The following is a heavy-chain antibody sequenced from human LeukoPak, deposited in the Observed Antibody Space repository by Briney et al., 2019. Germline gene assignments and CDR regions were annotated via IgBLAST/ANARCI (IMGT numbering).Heavy chain of an antibody. CDR2: IKQDGSEK. Sequence: GGSLRLPCVVSGFTISNYWMCCRRQAPGKGLEWLANIKQDGSEKYYVDSVKGRFTISRDNAKNSLYLQMISLRAEDTAVYYCARDRGGTYEIYFFDYCGQGNLVTVSS. J-gene: IGHJ4*02. CDR1: GFTISNYW. CDR3: ARDRGGTYEIYFFDY. V-gene: IGHV3-7*04. D-gene: IGHD1-26*01.